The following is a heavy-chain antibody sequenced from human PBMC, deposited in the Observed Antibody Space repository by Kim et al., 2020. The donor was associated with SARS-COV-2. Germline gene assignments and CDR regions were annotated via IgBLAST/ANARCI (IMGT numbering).Heavy chain of an antibody. V-gene: IGHV4-39*07. Sequence: SETLSLTCTVSGGSITSSGYLWAWIRQSQGMGLEWLASVSYSGGTYYNPSLKSRGTISKDTSKNQLSLKLSSVTAADTAVYYCARYSVSDWSLRHSGQG. D-gene: IGHD3-9*01. CDR1: GGSITSSGYL. CDR3: ARYSVSDWSLRH. J-gene: IGHJ4*02. CDR2: VSYSGGT.